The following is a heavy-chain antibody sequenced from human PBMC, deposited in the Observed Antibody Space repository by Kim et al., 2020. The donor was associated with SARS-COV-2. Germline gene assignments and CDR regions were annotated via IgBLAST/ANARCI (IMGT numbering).Heavy chain of an antibody. D-gene: IGHD5-12*01. V-gene: IGHV3-43*01. CDR1: GFTFDDYT. CDR3: AKDIRGVATIGALDY. J-gene: IGHJ4*02. Sequence: GGSLRLSCAASGFTFDDYTMHWVRQAPGKGPEWVSLISWDGGSTYYADSVKGRFTISRDNSKNSLYLQMNSLRTEDTALYYCAKDIRGVATIGALDYWGQGTLVTVSS. CDR2: ISWDGGST.